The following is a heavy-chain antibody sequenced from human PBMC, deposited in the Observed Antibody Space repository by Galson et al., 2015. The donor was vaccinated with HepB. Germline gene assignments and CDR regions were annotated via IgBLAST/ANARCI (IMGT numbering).Heavy chain of an antibody. V-gene: IGHV3-23*01. Sequence: SLRLSCAASGFTFSSYAMSWVRQAPGKGLEWVSAISGSGGSTYYADSVKGRFTISRDNSKNTLYVLLNNLRAEDTATYYCAKTTWGDCSSSRCYEFDYWGQGTLVTVSS. D-gene: IGHD2-15*01. CDR3: AKTTWGDCSSSRCYEFDY. CDR1: GFTFSSYA. CDR2: ISGSGGST. J-gene: IGHJ4*02.